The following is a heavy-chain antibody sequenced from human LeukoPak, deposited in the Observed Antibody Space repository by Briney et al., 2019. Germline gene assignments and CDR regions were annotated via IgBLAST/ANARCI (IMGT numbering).Heavy chain of an antibody. CDR2: IKSKTDGGTT. CDR3: TTIRYFDPTEPFDY. CDR1: GFTFSNAW. D-gene: IGHD3-9*01. V-gene: IGHV3-15*01. J-gene: IGHJ4*02. Sequence: PGGSLRLSCAASGFTFSNAWMSWVRQAPGKGLEWVGRIKSKTDGGTTDYAARVKGRFTISRDDSKDTLYLQMNSLKTEDTAVYYCTTIRYFDPTEPFDYWGQGTLVTVSS.